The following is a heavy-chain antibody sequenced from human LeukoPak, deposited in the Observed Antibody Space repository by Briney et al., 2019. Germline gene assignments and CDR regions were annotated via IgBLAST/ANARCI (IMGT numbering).Heavy chain of an antibody. Sequence: GGSLRLSCAVSGITLSNYGMNWVRQAPGKGLEWVSSISSRSSFIYYADSVKGRFTISRDNAKDSLFLQMNSLRAEDTAVYYCAKVRWELGDFFDYWGQGTLVTVSS. CDR2: ISSRSSFI. D-gene: IGHD4-23*01. CDR3: AKVRWELGDFFDY. J-gene: IGHJ4*02. V-gene: IGHV3-21*01. CDR1: GITLSNYG.